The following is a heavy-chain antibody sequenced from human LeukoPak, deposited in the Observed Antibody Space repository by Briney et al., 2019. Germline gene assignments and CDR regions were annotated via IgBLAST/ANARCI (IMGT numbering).Heavy chain of an antibody. V-gene: IGHV1-46*01. CDR2: INPSGGRT. Sequence: APVKVSFKACGYTFTSYYIHWVRQAPGQGLEWMGMINPSGGRTSYAQKFQGRVTMTRDTSTSTVYMELSSLRCEDTAVYYCARDPGLVPSEFEVVLYWGQGTLVTVSS. J-gene: IGHJ4*02. D-gene: IGHD3-10*01. CDR3: ARDPGLVPSEFEVVLY. CDR1: GYTFTSYY.